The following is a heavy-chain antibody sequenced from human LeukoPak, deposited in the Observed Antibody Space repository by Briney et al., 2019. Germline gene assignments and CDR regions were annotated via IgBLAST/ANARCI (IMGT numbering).Heavy chain of an antibody. V-gene: IGHV3-21*01. J-gene: IGHJ2*01. Sequence: GGSLRLSCAASGFTFSSYSMNWVRQAPGKGLEWVSSISSSSSYIYYADSVKGRFTISRDNAKNSLYLQMNSLRAEDTAVYYCARSPEGSGYDLDWYFDLWGRGTLVTVSS. D-gene: IGHD5-12*01. CDR2: ISSSSSYI. CDR3: ARSPEGSGYDLDWYFDL. CDR1: GFTFSSYS.